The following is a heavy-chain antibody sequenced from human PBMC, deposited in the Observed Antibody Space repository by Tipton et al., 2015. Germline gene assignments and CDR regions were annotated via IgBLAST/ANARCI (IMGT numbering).Heavy chain of an antibody. V-gene: IGHV3-33*08. CDR3: AREGSGWYGADY. CDR1: GFTFSIYG. D-gene: IGHD6-19*01. CDR2: IWFDGSNE. J-gene: IGHJ4*02. Sequence: SLRLSCAASGFTFSIYGTHWVRQAPGKGLEWVAVIWFDGSNEYYADSVKGRFTISRDNAKNSLYLQMNSLRAEDTAVYYCAREGSGWYGADYWGQGTLVTVSS.